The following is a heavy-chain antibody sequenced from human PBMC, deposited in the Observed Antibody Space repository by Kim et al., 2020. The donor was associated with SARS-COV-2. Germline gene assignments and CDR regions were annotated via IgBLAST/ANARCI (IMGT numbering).Heavy chain of an antibody. V-gene: IGHV5-10-1*01. D-gene: IGHD6-13*01. Sequence: GESLKISCQASGYSFTSYWITWVRQMPGKGLEWMGRIDPGSSYTDYSPSFQGHVTISADSSNTAYLQWSSLKASDTAMYYCARRDEGIAGTVYWGQGTLVTVSS. J-gene: IGHJ4*02. CDR2: IDPGSSYT. CDR1: GYSFTSYW. CDR3: ARRDEGIAGTVY.